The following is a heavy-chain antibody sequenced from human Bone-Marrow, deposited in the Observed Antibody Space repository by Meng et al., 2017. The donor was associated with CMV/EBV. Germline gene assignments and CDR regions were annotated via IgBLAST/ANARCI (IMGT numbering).Heavy chain of an antibody. CDR1: GFTFSSYW. CDR2: IKQDGSGK. CDR3: ARGVTWRYYDYVWGSYRPTNYYFDY. D-gene: IGHD3-16*02. Sequence: GESLKISCAASGFTFSSYWMSWVRQAPGKGLEWVANIKQDGSGKYYVDSVKGRFTISRDNAKNSLYLQMNSLRAEDTAVYYCARGVTWRYYDYVWGSYRPTNYYFDYWGQGTLVTVSS. V-gene: IGHV3-7*01. J-gene: IGHJ4*02.